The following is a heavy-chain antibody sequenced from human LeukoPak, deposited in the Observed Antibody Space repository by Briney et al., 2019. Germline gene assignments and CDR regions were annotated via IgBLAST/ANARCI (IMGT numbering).Heavy chain of an antibody. CDR2: ISHSESA. V-gene: IGHV4-30-2*01. CDR3: ARGKMAAAGTLDY. CDR1: GGSISSGANY. Sequence: SETLSLTCTVSGGSISSGANYWSWIRQPPGRGLEWIGYISHSESAYYSPSLESRITISVDRSKNQFSLKLKSVTAADTAMYYCARGKMAAAGTLDYWGQGTLVTVSS. D-gene: IGHD6-13*01. J-gene: IGHJ4*02.